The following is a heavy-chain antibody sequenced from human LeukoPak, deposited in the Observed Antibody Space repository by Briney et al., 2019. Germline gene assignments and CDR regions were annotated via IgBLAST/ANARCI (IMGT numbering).Heavy chain of an antibody. J-gene: IGHJ4*02. CDR1: GFTFISYT. CDR3: ARLTLWFGELLYEDY. V-gene: IGHV3-64*01. CDR2: ISSNGGST. Sequence: GGSLRLSCAASGFTFISYTTHWVRQAPGKGLEYVSSISSNGGSTYYANSVKGRFTISRDNSKNTLYLQMGSLRAEDMAVYYCARLTLWFGELLYEDYWGQGTLVTVSS. D-gene: IGHD3-10*01.